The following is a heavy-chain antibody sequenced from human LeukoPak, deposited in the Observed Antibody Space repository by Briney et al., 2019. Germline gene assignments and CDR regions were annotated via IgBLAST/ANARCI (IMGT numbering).Heavy chain of an antibody. CDR3: ARPGIAAAVTDY. Sequence: GGSLRLSCAASGFTFSSYSMNWVRQAPGKGLEWVSSISSSSSYIYYADSVKGRFTISRDNAKNSLYLQMNSLRAEDTAVYYCARPGIAAAVTDYWGQGTPVTVSS. CDR1: GFTFSSYS. D-gene: IGHD6-13*01. CDR2: ISSSSSYI. V-gene: IGHV3-21*01. J-gene: IGHJ4*02.